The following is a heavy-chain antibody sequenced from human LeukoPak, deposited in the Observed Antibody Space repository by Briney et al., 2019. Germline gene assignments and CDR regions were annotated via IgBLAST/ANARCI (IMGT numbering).Heavy chain of an antibody. V-gene: IGHV4-39*07. D-gene: IGHD2-2*02. J-gene: IGHJ5*02. CDR3: ARALRHCSATSCYTWFDP. CDR2: VYYSGSA. Sequence: SETLPLTCTVSGGSFCSDSYYWGWIRQPPGKGLECIGWVYYSGSAYYTPSLKCRVTISVDTSKNQFSLRLSSVTAADTAVYYCARALRHCSATSCYTWFDPWGQGTLVTVSS. CDR1: GGSFCSDSYY.